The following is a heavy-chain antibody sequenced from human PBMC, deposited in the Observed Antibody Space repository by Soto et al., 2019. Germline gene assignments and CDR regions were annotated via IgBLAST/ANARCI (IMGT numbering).Heavy chain of an antibody. CDR2: ISYDGSNK. Sequence: GGSLSLSCAASGFTFSSYRMHWVRQAPAKGLEWVAVISYDGSNKYYADSVKGRFTISIDNSKNTVYLQMNSLRAEDTAVYYWAKDYSSSSYGMDVWGQGTTVTVSS. V-gene: IGHV3-30*18. J-gene: IGHJ6*02. CDR3: AKDYSSSSYGMDV. D-gene: IGHD6-6*01. CDR1: GFTFSSYR.